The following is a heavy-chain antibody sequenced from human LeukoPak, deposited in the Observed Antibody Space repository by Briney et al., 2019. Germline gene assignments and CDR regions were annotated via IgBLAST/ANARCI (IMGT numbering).Heavy chain of an antibody. J-gene: IGHJ4*02. D-gene: IGHD3-22*01. Sequence: GESLEISCKGSGYSFTSYWIGWVRQMPGKGLEWMGVIYPGDSDTRYSPSFQGQVTISADKSISTAYLQWSSLKASDTAMYYCARHGIDPYDSSGYGKIQFDYWGQGTLVTVSS. CDR3: ARHGIDPYDSSGYGKIQFDY. CDR1: GYSFTSYW. CDR2: IYPGDSDT. V-gene: IGHV5-51*01.